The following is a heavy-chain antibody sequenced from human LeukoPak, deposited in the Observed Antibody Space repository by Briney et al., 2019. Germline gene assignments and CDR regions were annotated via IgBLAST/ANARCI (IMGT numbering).Heavy chain of an antibody. D-gene: IGHD3-10*01. CDR2: INHSGST. CDR1: GGSFSGYY. CDR3: ARGPPLWRKGNAFDI. J-gene: IGHJ3*02. Sequence: SETLSLTCAVYGGSFSGYYWSWIRQPPGKGLEWIGEINHSGSTNYNPSLKSRVTISVDTSKNQFSLKLSSVTAADTAVYYCARGPPLWRKGNAFDIWGQGTMVTVTS. V-gene: IGHV4-34*01.